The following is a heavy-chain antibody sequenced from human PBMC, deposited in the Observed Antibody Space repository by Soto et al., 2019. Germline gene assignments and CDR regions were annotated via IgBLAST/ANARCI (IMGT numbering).Heavy chain of an antibody. CDR3: ARDEGDDSVAFDI. D-gene: IGHD3-16*01. CDR1: GFTFSSYG. J-gene: IGHJ3*02. CDR2: IWYDGSNK. V-gene: IGHV3-33*01. Sequence: QVQLVESGGGVVQPGRSLRLSCAASGFTFSSYGMHWVRQAPGKGLEWVAVIWYDGSNKYYADSVKGRFTISRDNSKNTLYLHMNSLRAEDTAVYYCARDEGDDSVAFDIWGQGTMVTVSS.